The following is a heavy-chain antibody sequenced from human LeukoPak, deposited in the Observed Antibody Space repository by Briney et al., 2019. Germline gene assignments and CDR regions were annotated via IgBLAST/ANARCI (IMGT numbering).Heavy chain of an antibody. CDR2: ISGSGGSA. V-gene: IGHV3-23*01. D-gene: IGHD3-9*01. J-gene: IGHJ4*02. CDR3: AKRYFGNYYFDY. Sequence: PGGSLRLSCAASGFTFSSYAMSWVRQAPGKGLEWVSAISGSGGSAYYADSVKGRFTISRDNSKNTLYLQMNSLRAEDTAVYYCAKRYFGNYYFDYWGQGTLVTVSS. CDR1: GFTFSSYA.